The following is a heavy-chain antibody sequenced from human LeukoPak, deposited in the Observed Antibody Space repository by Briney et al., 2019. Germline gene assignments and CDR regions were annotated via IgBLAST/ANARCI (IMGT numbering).Heavy chain of an antibody. CDR1: GYSIGSGYY. Sequence: SETLSLTCTVSGYSIGSGYYWGWIRQPPGKGLEWIASIYHSGSTYYNPSLKGRVTMSLDTSKNQFSLKLSSVTAADTAVYYCARDGAQYGGEFDCWGQGTLVTVSS. CDR3: ARDGAQYGGEFDC. D-gene: IGHD2-2*01. V-gene: IGHV4-38-2*02. J-gene: IGHJ4*02. CDR2: IYHSGST.